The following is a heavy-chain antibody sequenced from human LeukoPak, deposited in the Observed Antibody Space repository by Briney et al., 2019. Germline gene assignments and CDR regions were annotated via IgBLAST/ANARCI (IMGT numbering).Heavy chain of an antibody. CDR2: IYYSGST. D-gene: IGHD1-26*01. J-gene: IGHJ4*02. V-gene: IGHV4-59*01. CDR3: ASRLVGARYGFDY. CDR1: GGSISSYY. Sequence: SETPSLTCTVSGGSISSYYWSWIRQPPGKGLEWIGYIYYSGSTNYNPSLKSRVTISVDTSKNQFSLKLSSVTAADTAVYYCASRLVGARYGFDYWGQGTLVTVSS.